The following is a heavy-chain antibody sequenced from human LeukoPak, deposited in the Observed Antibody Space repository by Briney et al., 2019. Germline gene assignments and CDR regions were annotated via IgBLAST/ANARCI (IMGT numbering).Heavy chain of an antibody. J-gene: IGHJ4*02. V-gene: IGHV3-7*01. CDR3: ARVPWDGYNFDFDY. Sequence: GGSLRLSCAASGFTFSSYWMSWVRQAPGKGLEWVANIKKDGSEKYYVDSVKGRFTISRDNAKNSLYLQMDSLRAEDTAVYYCARVPWDGYNFDFDYWGQGTLDTVSS. CDR2: IKKDGSEK. D-gene: IGHD5-24*01. CDR1: GFTFSSYW.